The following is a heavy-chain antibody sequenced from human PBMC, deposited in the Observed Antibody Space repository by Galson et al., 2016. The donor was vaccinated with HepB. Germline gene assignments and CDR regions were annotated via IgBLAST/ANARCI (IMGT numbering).Heavy chain of an antibody. CDR2: ISSSSSYI. V-gene: IGHV3-21*04. CDR3: ARARWTLAGYFDR. D-gene: IGHD3/OR15-3a*01. J-gene: IGHJ4*02. CDR1: GFTFSSYS. Sequence: SLRLSCAASGFTFSSYSMNWVRQAPGKGLEWVSSISSSSSYIYYADSVKGRFTISRDNAKNSVSLQMNSLRVEDTAIYYCARARWTLAGYFDRWGQGTLFTVSS.